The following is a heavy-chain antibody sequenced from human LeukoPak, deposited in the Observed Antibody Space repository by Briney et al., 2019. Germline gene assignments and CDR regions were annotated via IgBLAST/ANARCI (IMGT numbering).Heavy chain of an antibody. CDR1: GYTFTSYG. CDR3: AREALRYYDSSGYSHYGH. D-gene: IGHD3-22*01. V-gene: IGHV1-18*01. J-gene: IGHJ4*02. Sequence: GASVKVSCKASGYTFTSYGISWVRQAPGQGLEWMGWISAYNGNTNYAQKLQGRVTMTTDTSTSTAYMELRSLRSDDTAVYYCAREALRYYDSSGYSHYGHWGQGTLVTVSS. CDR2: ISAYNGNT.